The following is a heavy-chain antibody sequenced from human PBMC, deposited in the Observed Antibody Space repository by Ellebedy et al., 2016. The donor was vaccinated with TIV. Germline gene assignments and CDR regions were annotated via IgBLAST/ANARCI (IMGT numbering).Heavy chain of an antibody. CDR3: ARGSGDLPFDY. Sequence: PGGSLRLSFAASGFTFSSYSMNWVRQAPGKGLEWVSCISSSGTYIYYADSLKGRFTISRDSSKNSLYLQMNSLGAEDTAVYYCARGSGDLPFDYWGQGTLVTVSS. J-gene: IGHJ4*02. CDR2: ISSSGTYI. D-gene: IGHD4-17*01. CDR1: GFTFSSYS. V-gene: IGHV3-21*01.